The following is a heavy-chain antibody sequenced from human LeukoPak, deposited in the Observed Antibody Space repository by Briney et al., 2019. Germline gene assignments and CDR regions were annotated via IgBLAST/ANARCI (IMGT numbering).Heavy chain of an antibody. CDR1: GGSISSGDYY. D-gene: IGHD5-18*01. CDR2: IYYSGST. CDR3: ARDRTGMAAFDY. V-gene: IGHV4-30-4*08. J-gene: IGHJ4*02. Sequence: SETLSLTCTVSGGSISSGDYYWSWIRQPPGKGLEWIGYIYYSGSTYYNPSLKSRVTISVDTSKNQFSLKLSSVTAADTAVYYCARDRTGMAAFDYWGQGTLVTVSS.